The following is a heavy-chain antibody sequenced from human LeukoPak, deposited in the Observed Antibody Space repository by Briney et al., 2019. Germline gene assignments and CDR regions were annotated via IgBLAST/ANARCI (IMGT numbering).Heavy chain of an antibody. J-gene: IGHJ4*02. Sequence: PSETLSLTCTVSGGSLSSSSYYWGWIRQPPGKGLEWIGSVYYSGGTYYNPSLKSRVTISLDTSKNQFSLKLSSVTAADTAVSHCARAKGGYCSSSSCYSFDYWGQGTLVTVSS. CDR2: VYYSGGT. V-gene: IGHV4-39*07. CDR3: ARAKGGYCSSSSCYSFDY. CDR1: GGSLSSSSYY. D-gene: IGHD2-2*02.